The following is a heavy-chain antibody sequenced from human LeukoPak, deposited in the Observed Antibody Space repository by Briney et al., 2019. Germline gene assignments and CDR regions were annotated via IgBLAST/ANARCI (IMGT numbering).Heavy chain of an antibody. J-gene: IGHJ4*02. CDR3: ARGYYDSSGYHLDY. V-gene: IGHV3-23*01. CDR1: GFTFSSYA. D-gene: IGHD3-22*01. CDR2: ISGSGGST. Sequence: GGSLRLSCAASGFTFSSYAMSWVRQAPGKGLEWVSAISGSGGSTYYADSVKGRFTISRDNSKNTLYLQMNSLRAEDTAVYYCARGYYDSSGYHLDYWGQGTLVTVSS.